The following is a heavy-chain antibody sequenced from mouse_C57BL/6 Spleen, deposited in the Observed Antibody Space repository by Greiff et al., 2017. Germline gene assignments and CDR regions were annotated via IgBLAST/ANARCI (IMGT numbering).Heavy chain of an antibody. CDR1: GFTFSSYA. Sequence: EVMLVESGGGLVKPGGSLKLSCAASGFTFSSYAMSWVRQTPEQRLEWVATISDGGSYTYYPDNVKGRFTISRDNATNNLYLQMSHLKSEDTAMYYCARDDDPAWFAYWGQGTLVTVSA. CDR3: ARDDDPAWFAY. D-gene: IGHD2-3*01. V-gene: IGHV5-4*01. J-gene: IGHJ3*01. CDR2: ISDGGSYT.